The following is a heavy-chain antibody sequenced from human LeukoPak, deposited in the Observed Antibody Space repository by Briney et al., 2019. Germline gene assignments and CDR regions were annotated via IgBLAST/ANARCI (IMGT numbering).Heavy chain of an antibody. CDR3: ARTEGYFDY. J-gene: IGHJ4*02. Sequence: VGCLRVSCVPSGVSVSIDYMSWVCQAPGEGVEWVSVIYSGGSTYYADSVKGRFTISRDNSKNTLYLQMNSLRAEDTAVYYCARTEGYFDYWGQGTLVTVSS. V-gene: IGHV3-53*01. CDR2: IYSGGST. CDR1: GVSVSIDY.